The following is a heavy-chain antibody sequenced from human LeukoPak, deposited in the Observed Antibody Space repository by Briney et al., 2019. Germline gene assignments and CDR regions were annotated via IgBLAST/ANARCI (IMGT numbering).Heavy chain of an antibody. D-gene: IGHD1-14*01. CDR2: IRYDGSNK. V-gene: IGHV3-30*02. CDR1: GFTFSSYG. J-gene: IGHJ4*02. Sequence: PGGSLRLSCAASGFTFSSYGMHWVRQAPGKGLEWVAFIRYDGSNKYYADSVKGRFTISRDNSKNTPYLQMNSLRAEDTALYYCVKDNPLDYWGQGTLVIVSS. CDR3: VKDNPLDY.